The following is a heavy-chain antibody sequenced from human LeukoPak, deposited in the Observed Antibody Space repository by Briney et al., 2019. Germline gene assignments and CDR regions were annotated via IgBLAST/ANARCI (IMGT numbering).Heavy chain of an antibody. J-gene: IGHJ5*02. CDR3: ARAVMITFGGVIVTWFDP. V-gene: IGHV1-8*01. CDR2: MNPNSGNT. CDR1: GYTFTSFD. Sequence: GASVKVSCKASGYTFTSFDINWVRQATGQGLEWMGWMNPNSGNTGYAQKFQGRVTMTRNTSISTAYMELSSLRSEDTAVYYCARAVMITFGGVIVTWFDPWGQGTLVTVSS. D-gene: IGHD3-16*02.